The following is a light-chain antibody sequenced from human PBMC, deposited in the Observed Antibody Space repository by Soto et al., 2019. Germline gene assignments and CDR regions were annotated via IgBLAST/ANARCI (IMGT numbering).Light chain of an antibody. V-gene: IGLV7-46*01. CDR1: TGVVTSGHF. CDR3: LLCYSGPWV. Sequence: QAVVTQEPSLTVSPGGTVTLTCGSSTGVVTSGHFPYWFQQKPGQAPRTLIYDTSNKHSWTPARFSGSLLGGKAALTLSGAQSEDEAEYYCLLCYSGPWVFGGGTKVTVL. J-gene: IGLJ3*02. CDR2: DTS.